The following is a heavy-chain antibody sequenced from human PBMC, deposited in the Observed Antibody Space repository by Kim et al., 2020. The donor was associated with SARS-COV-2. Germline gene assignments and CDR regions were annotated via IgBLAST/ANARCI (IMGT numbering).Heavy chain of an antibody. J-gene: IGHJ4*02. V-gene: IGHV3-23*01. Sequence: GGSLRLSCAASGFTFSSFALTWVRQAPGRGLEWVSAISGSGNYTYYADSVKGRFTISRDNSKSTVHLQMNSLRADDTAIYYCTRRSPSSGWPDDYWGQGTLVTVSS. CDR1: GFTFSSFA. CDR2: ISGSGNYT. D-gene: IGHD6-19*01. CDR3: TRRSPSSGWPDDY.